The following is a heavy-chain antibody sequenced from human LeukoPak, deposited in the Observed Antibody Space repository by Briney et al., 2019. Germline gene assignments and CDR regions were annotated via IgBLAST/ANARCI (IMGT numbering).Heavy chain of an antibody. CDR2: IYYSGNT. V-gene: IGHV4-39*02. J-gene: IGHJ5*02. CDR1: GVSISSSNSY. D-gene: IGHD3-10*01. CDR3: AREVLLVRGVSNWFDP. Sequence: PSETLSLTCTVSGVSISSSNSYWGWIRQPPGKGLEWIGSIYYSGNTYYNASLKSQVSISIDTSKNQFSLRLTSVTAADTAVYYCAREVLLVRGVSNWFDPWGQGTLVTVSS.